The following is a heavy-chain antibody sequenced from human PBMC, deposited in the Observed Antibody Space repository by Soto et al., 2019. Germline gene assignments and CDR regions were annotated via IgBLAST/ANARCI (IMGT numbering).Heavy chain of an antibody. V-gene: IGHV1-18*01. CDR3: ARGRYGDY. J-gene: IGHJ4*02. CDR1: GYAFTTYG. D-gene: IGHD1-1*01. CDR2: ISAHNGNT. Sequence: QVHLVQSGAEVKKPGASVKVSCKGSGYAFTTYGITWVRQAPGQGLEWMGWISAHNGNTNYAQKLQGRVTVTRXXSTXTAYMELRSLRSDDTAVYYCARGRYGDYWGQGALVTVSS.